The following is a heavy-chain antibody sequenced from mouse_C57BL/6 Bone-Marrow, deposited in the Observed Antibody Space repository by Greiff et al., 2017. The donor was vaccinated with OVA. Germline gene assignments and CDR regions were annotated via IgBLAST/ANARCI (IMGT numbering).Heavy chain of an antibody. V-gene: IGHV5-4*03. CDR2: ISDGGSYT. CDR1: GFTFSSYA. D-gene: IGHD1-1*01. Sequence: EVKLVESGGGLVKPGGSLKLSCAASGFTFSSYAMSWVRQTPEKRLEWVATISDGGSYTYYPDNVTGRFTISRDNAKNNLYLQMSHLKSEDTAMYYCARGATVVAPDYWGQGTTLTVSS. CDR3: ARGATVVAPDY. J-gene: IGHJ2*01.